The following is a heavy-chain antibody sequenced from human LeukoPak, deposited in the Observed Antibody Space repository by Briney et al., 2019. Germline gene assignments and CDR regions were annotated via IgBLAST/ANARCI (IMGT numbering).Heavy chain of an antibody. CDR1: GYTFTGYY. D-gene: IGHD2-15*01. V-gene: IGHV1-2*02. CDR3: AREWDCSGGICFPRGLDF. J-gene: IGHJ4*02. Sequence: ASVKVSCKASGYTFTGYYVHWVRQAPGQGLEWMGWISPNNGGTSYAQNFRDRVTMTTDTSINTAYMERSWLTCDDTAVYYCAREWDCSGGICFPRGLDFWGQGTLVTVSS. CDR2: ISPNNGGT.